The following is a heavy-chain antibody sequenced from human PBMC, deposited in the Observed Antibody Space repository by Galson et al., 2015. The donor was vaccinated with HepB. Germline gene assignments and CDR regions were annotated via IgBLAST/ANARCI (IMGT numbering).Heavy chain of an antibody. V-gene: IGHV5-51*01. CDR2: IYPGDSNI. Sequence: QSGAEVKKPGESLKISCQGSGYRFTNYWIGWVRQMPGKGLEWMGIIYPGDSNIKYNPSFEGQVTISADKSISTAYLQWSSLEASDTAMYYCAKHREYCSRNSCPIDYWGQGTLVTVSS. J-gene: IGHJ4*02. CDR1: GYRFTNYW. CDR3: AKHREYCSRNSCPIDY. D-gene: IGHD2-2*01.